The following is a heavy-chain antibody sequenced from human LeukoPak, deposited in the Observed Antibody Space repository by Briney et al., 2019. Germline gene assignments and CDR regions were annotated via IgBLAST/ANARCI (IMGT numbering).Heavy chain of an antibody. V-gene: IGHV3-48*02. CDR2: ISSTSRSI. CDR3: ARDFYGDYGFDY. Sequence: GGSLRLSCAASGSTFSSYSINWVRQAPGKGLEWVSYISSTSRSIYYADSVKGRFTISRDNAKNSLCLQMNSLRDEDTAVYYCARDFYGDYGFDYWGQGTLVTVSS. J-gene: IGHJ4*02. CDR1: GSTFSSYS. D-gene: IGHD4-17*01.